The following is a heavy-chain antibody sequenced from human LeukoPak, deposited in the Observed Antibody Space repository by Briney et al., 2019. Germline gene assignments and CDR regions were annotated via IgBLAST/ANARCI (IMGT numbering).Heavy chain of an antibody. CDR2: INPNSGDT. D-gene: IGHD6-6*01. J-gene: IGHJ4*02. CDR3: ARDYSSSSGYFDY. CDR1: GYTFTGYY. V-gene: IGHV1-2*02. Sequence: ASVKVSCKASGYTFTGYYMHWVRQAPGQGLEWMGWINPNSGDTNYAEKFQGRVTMTRVTSISTAYMDLRRLGSDDTAVYYCARDYSSSSGYFDYWGQGTLVTVSS.